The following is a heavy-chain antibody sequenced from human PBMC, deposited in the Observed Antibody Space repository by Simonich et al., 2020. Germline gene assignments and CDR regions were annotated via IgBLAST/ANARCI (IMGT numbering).Heavy chain of an antibody. J-gene: IGHJ5*02. Sequence: EVQLLESGGGLVQPGGSLRLSCAASGFTFSSYAMSWVRQAQDKGLEVVRACSGSCGSTNAADSVKGRFTSSRDNSKNTLYLQMNSLRAEDTAVYYCAKDSSLVGATDWFDPWGQGTLVTVSS. V-gene: IGHV3-23*01. CDR1: GFTFSSYA. CDR3: AKDSSLVGATDWFDP. CDR2: CSGSCGST. D-gene: IGHD1-26*01.